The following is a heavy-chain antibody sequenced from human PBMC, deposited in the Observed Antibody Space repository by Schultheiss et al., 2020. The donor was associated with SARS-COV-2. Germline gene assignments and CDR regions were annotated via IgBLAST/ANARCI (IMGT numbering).Heavy chain of an antibody. CDR1: GFTFSSYI. Sequence: GGSLRLSCAASGFTFSSYIMNWVRQAPGKGLEWVSSISDSSSYIYYADSVKGRFTISRDNSKNTLYLQMNSLRAEDTAVYYCAKDRRYYDILTGYFQAHNQALESYGMDVWGQGTTVTVSS. CDR2: ISDSSSYI. CDR3: AKDRRYYDILTGYFQAHNQALESYGMDV. D-gene: IGHD3-9*01. J-gene: IGHJ6*02. V-gene: IGHV3-21*01.